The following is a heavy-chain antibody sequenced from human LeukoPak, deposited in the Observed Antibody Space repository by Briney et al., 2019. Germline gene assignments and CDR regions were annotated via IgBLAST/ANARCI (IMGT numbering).Heavy chain of an antibody. V-gene: IGHV4-61*01. CDR1: GASVSSGSYY. J-gene: IGHJ4*02. Sequence: PSETLSLTCTVSGASVSSGSYYWTWIRQPPEKGLEWIGYVYYSGTTNYNPSLKSRVTISIDLSKNQFSLKLSSVTAADTALYYCARDETKPAAGLEYWGQGALVTVSS. CDR2: VYYSGTT. D-gene: IGHD6-13*01. CDR3: ARDETKPAAGLEY.